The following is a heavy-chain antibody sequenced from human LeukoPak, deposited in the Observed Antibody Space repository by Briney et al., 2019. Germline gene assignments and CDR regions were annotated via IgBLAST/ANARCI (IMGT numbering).Heavy chain of an antibody. Sequence: SETLSLTCLVSGGSISSTSYYWGWIRQSPGRGLEWIGSFYYTGSIFDNRSLRSRVTISIDMSKNQFLLKLTSVTAADTAVYYCARVHYYGSGSPEIDYWGQGTLVTVSS. V-gene: IGHV4-39*07. CDR1: GGSISSTSYY. D-gene: IGHD3-10*01. J-gene: IGHJ4*02. CDR3: ARVHYYGSGSPEIDY. CDR2: FYYTGSI.